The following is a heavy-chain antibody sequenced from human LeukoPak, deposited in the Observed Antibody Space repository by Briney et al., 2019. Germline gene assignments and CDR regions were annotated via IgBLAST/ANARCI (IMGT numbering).Heavy chain of an antibody. CDR1: GGSISSSSYY. CDR2: FTHLETT. J-gene: IGHJ4*02. V-gene: IGHV4-39*07. Sequence: PSETLFLTCTVSGGSISSSSYYWGWIRQPPGKGLEWLGEFTHLETTNYNPSLKSRVTVSVDTSKNQFSLRLSSVTAADTAVYFCARGNRRLGYYGSGSRLPYDYWGQGTLVTVSS. D-gene: IGHD3-10*01. CDR3: ARGNRRLGYYGSGSRLPYDY.